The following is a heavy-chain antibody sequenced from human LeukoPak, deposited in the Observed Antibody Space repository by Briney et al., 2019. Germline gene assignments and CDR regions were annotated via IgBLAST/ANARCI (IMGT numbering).Heavy chain of an antibody. D-gene: IGHD3-10*01. CDR2: ISAYNGDT. J-gene: IGHJ4*02. Sequence: ASVKVSCKASGYTFTSYGISWVRQAPGQVLEWMGWISAYNGDTNYAQKLQGRVTMTTDTSTSTAYMELRSLRSDDTAMYYCARDYYGSPPLDYWGQGTLVTVSS. CDR3: ARDYYGSPPLDY. CDR1: GYTFTSYG. V-gene: IGHV1-18*01.